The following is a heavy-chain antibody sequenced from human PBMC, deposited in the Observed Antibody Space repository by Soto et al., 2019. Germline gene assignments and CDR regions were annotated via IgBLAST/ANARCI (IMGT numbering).Heavy chain of an antibody. Sequence: EVQLVESGGGLVQPGGSLRLSCAASGFTFSSYWMSLVRQAPGKGLEWVANIKQDGSEKYYVDSVKGRFTISRDNAKNSLYLQMNSLRAEDTAVYYCARTFVDSSGWFYYFDYWGQGTLVTVSS. J-gene: IGHJ4*02. CDR1: GFTFSSYW. V-gene: IGHV3-7*03. D-gene: IGHD6-19*01. CDR3: ARTFVDSSGWFYYFDY. CDR2: IKQDGSEK.